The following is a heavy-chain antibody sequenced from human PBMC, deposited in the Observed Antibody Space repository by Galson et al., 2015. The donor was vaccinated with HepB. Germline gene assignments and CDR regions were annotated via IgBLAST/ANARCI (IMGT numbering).Heavy chain of an antibody. D-gene: IGHD3-16*01. V-gene: IGHV3-15*07. CDR2: IKSKTNGETI. Sequence: SLRLSCAASGFTFRDVWMNWVRQAPGKGLEWVGRIKSKTNGETIDYAAPVKGRFTISRDDSKNTLYVQMNSQRTEDTAVYFCTTVWGGTRGSFDYWGQGTLVTVSS. J-gene: IGHJ4*02. CDR3: TTVWGGTRGSFDY. CDR1: GFTFRDVW.